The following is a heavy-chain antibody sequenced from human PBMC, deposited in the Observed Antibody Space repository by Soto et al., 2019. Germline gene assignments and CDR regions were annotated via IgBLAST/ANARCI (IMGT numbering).Heavy chain of an antibody. V-gene: IGHV3-15*01. CDR2: IKSKTDGGTT. Sequence: GGSLRLSCAASGFTFSSYAMSWVRQAPGKGLEWVGRIKSKTDGGTTDYAAPVKGRFTISRDDSKNTLYLQMNSLKTEDTAVYYCTTDRWIIVATSLTDYWGQGTLVTVSS. D-gene: IGHD5-12*01. J-gene: IGHJ4*02. CDR1: GFTFSSYA. CDR3: TTDRWIIVATSLTDY.